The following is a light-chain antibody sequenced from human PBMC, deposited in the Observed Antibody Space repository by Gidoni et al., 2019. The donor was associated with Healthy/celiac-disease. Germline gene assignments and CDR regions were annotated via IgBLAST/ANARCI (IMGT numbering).Light chain of an antibody. Sequence: QSVLTQPPSASGTPGQRVTISCSGSSSNIGSNTVNWYKKLPGTAPKLLLYSNNQRPSGVPDRFSGSKSGTSASLAISGLQSEDEADYYCAACDDSLNGWVFGGGTKLTVL. CDR2: SNN. CDR1: SSNIGSNT. V-gene: IGLV1-44*01. J-gene: IGLJ3*02. CDR3: AACDDSLNGWV.